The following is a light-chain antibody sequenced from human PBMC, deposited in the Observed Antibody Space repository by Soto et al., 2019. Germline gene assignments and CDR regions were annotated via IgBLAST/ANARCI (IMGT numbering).Light chain of an antibody. CDR2: DAS. CDR1: QSVSSY. Sequence: EIVLTQSPATLSLSPGERATLSCRASQSVSSYLAWYQQKPGQAPGLLIYDASNRATGIPARFSGSGSGTDFPLTISSLEPEDFAVYYCQQRSNWPPTFGQGTKVEIK. J-gene: IGKJ1*01. V-gene: IGKV3-11*01. CDR3: QQRSNWPPT.